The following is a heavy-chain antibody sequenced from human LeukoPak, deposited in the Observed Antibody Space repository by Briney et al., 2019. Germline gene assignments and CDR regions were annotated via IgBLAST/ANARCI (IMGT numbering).Heavy chain of an antibody. Sequence: AGGSLRLSCAASGSTFSSYWMSWVRQAPGKGLEWVANIKQDGSEKYYVDSVKGRFTISRDNAKNSLYLQMNSLRAEDTAVYYCARYIVVVVAAMYYFDYWGQGTLVTVSS. CDR1: GSTFSSYW. D-gene: IGHD2-15*01. V-gene: IGHV3-7*01. CDR2: IKQDGSEK. CDR3: ARYIVVVVAAMYYFDY. J-gene: IGHJ4*02.